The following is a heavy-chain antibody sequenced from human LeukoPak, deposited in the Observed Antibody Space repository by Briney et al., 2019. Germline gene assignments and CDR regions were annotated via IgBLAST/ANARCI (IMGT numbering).Heavy chain of an antibody. CDR3: ARDRYCSSTSRPGGDCLLDRPLGY. Sequence: GASVKVSCTASGYTFTSYGISWVRQAPGQGLEWMGWISAYNGNTNYAQKLQGRVTMTTDTSTSTAYMELRSLRSDDTAVYYCARDRYCSSTSRPGGDCLLDRPLGYWGQGTLVTVSS. CDR1: GYTFTSYG. J-gene: IGHJ4*02. V-gene: IGHV1-18*01. D-gene: IGHD2-2*01. CDR2: ISAYNGNT.